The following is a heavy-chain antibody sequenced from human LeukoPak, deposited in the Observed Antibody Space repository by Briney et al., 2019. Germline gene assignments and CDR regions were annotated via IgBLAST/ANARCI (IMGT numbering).Heavy chain of an antibody. CDR3: AKEDDILTGSFDS. CDR2: ISDDDTRT. Sequence: SGGSLRLSCAASGFNFSSSAMTWVRQAPGKGLEWVSDISDDDTRTHYADSVKGRFTISRDNSKNTLYLQMDSLRAEDAALYYCAKEDDILTGSFDSWGQGTLVTVSS. D-gene: IGHD3-9*01. CDR1: GFNFSSSA. V-gene: IGHV3-23*01. J-gene: IGHJ4*02.